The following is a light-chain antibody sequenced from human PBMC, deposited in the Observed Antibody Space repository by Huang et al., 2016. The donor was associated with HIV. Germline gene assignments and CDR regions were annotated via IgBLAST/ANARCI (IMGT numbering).Light chain of an antibody. Sequence: EIVMTQSPATLSVSPGERVTLSCRARQSISSDLAWYQQKPGQAPGLLIYAASTRATGIPARCSGSGSGTEFTLTISSRQSEDFAVYYGQQYYDWPITFGQGTRLQIK. CDR2: AAS. V-gene: IGKV3-15*01. J-gene: IGKJ5*01. CDR1: QSISSD. CDR3: QQYYDWPIT.